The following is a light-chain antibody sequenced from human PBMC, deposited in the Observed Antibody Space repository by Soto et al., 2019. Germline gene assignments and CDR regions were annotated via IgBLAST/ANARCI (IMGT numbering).Light chain of an antibody. Sequence: EIVLTQSPGTLSLSPGERATLSCGASQSVSFNYLAWYQQKVGLAPRLLIYDASRRATGTPDRFSGNGSGTDFTLTINRLEPEDFAVYVCQQYGSSPYTFGQGTNLEIK. CDR2: DAS. J-gene: IGKJ2*01. CDR1: QSVSFNY. V-gene: IGKV3D-20*01. CDR3: QQYGSSPYT.